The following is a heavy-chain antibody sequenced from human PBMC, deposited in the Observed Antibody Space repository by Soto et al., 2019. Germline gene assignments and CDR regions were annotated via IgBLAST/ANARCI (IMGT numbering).Heavy chain of an antibody. V-gene: IGHV3-30*18. Sequence: PGGSLRLSCAASGFTFSSYGMHWVRQAPGKGLEWVAVISYDGSNKYYADSVKGRFTISRDNSKNTLYLQMNSLRAEDTAVYYCAKDVKYYYDVCGSRFDDRREGTLVTVSP. CDR3: AKDVKYYYDVCGSRFDD. J-gene: IGHJ4*02. CDR1: GFTFSSYG. CDR2: ISYDGSNK. D-gene: IGHD3-22*01.